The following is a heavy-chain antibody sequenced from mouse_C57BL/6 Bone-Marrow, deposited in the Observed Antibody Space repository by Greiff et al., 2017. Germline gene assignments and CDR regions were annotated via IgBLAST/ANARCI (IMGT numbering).Heavy chain of an antibody. D-gene: IGHD2-12*01. CDR3: VLYYSIPWFAY. J-gene: IGHJ3*01. CDR1: GYTFTSYW. Sequence: QVQLQQSGAELAKPGASVKLSCKASGYTFTSYWMHWVKQRPGQGLEWIRYINPSSGYTKYNQKFKDKATLTADKSSSTAYMQLSSLTYEDSAVYYCVLYYSIPWFAYWGQGTLVTVSA. V-gene: IGHV1-7*01. CDR2: INPSSGYT.